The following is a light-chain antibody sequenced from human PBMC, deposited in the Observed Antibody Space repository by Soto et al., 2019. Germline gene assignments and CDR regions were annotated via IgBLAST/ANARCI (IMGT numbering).Light chain of an antibody. CDR2: AAS. CDR1: QSISSY. CDR3: QQLNTYPWT. J-gene: IGKJ1*01. Sequence: DIQMTQSPSSLSASVGDRVTITCRASQSISSYLNWYQQKPGKAPKLLIYAASSLQSGVPSRFSGSGSGTDFTLTISRLQPEDFATYYCQQLNTYPWTFGQGTKVDI. V-gene: IGKV1-39*01.